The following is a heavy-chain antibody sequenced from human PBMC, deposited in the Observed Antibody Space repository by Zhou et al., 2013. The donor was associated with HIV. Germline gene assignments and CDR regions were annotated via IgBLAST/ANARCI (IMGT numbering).Heavy chain of an antibody. Sequence: QVQLVQSGAEVKKPGASVKVSCKVSGYTLTELSIHWVRQAPGKGLEWMGRFDPEDGETIYAQKFQGRVTMTGDTSTTTVYMEMSSLRSEDTAMYYCARTTLYDRTGSYYGFDYWGQGTLVTVSS. CDR2: FDPEDGET. V-gene: IGHV1-24*01. CDR3: ARTTLYDRTGSYYGFDY. CDR1: GYTLTELS. D-gene: IGHD3-22*01. J-gene: IGHJ4*02.